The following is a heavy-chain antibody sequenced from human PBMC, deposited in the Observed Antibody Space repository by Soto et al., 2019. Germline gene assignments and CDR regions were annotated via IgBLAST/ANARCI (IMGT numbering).Heavy chain of an antibody. CDR3: ARHPPEDVWEVKSWFDP. CDR2: VNHSGST. V-gene: IGHV4-34*01. CDR1: GGSFSGYY. D-gene: IGHD1-26*01. J-gene: IGHJ5*02. Sequence: PSETLSLTCAVYGGSFSGYYWSWIRQPPGKGLEWIGEVNHSGSTNYNPSLKSRVTISVDTSKNQFSLKLSSVTAADTAVYYCARHPPEDVWEVKSWFDPWGQGTLVTVSS.